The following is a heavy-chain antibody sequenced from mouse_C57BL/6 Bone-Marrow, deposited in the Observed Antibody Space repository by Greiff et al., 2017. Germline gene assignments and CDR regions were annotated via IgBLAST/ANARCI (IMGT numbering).Heavy chain of an antibody. D-gene: IGHD1-1*01. J-gene: IGHJ1*03. CDR3: ARSPLCGSSYGWYFGV. Sequence: QVQLQQSGPELVKPGASVKISCKASGYAFSSSWMNWVKQRTGRGREWFGRGYPGAGGTTYNGQFKGKATLTADESSTTAYMQLSSLTSEESAVYFCARSPLCGSSYGWYFGVWGTGTTVTVSS. CDR1: GYAFSSSW. CDR2: GYPGAGGT. V-gene: IGHV1-82*01.